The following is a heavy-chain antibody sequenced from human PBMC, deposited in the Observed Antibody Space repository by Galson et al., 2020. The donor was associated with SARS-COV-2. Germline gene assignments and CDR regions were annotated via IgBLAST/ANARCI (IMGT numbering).Heavy chain of an antibody. CDR1: GYTFTSYG. CDR3: ARDLGYSSGWYLYYYYGMDV. J-gene: IGHJ6*02. D-gene: IGHD6-19*01. Sequence: ASVKVSCKASGYTFTSYGISWVRQAPGQGLEWMGWISAYNGNTNYAQKLQGRVTMTTDTSTSTAYMELRSLRSDDTAVYYCARDLGYSSGWYLYYYYGMDVWGQGTTVTVSS. CDR2: ISAYNGNT. V-gene: IGHV1-18*01.